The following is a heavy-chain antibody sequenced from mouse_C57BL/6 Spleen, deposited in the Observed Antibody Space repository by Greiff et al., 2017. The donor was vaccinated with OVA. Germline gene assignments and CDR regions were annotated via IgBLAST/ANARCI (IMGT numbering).Heavy chain of an antibody. CDR1: GYTFTDYY. D-gene: IGHD4-1*01. J-gene: IGHJ4*01. Sequence: QVQLQQSGPELVKPGASVKISCKASGYTFTDYYINWVKQRPGQGLEWIGWIFPGSGSTYYNEKFKGKATLTVDKSSSTAYMLLSSLTSEDSAVYFCARSPLGVDGENYAMDYWGQGTSVTVSS. CDR3: ARSPLGVDGENYAMDY. V-gene: IGHV1-75*01. CDR2: IFPGSGST.